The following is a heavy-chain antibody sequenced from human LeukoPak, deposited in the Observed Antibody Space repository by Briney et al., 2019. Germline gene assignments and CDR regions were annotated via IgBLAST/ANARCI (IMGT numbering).Heavy chain of an antibody. CDR1: GFTFGDYA. Sequence: PGGSLRLSCTTSGFTFGDYAMSWVRQAPGKGLEWVGFIRSKACGGTTEYAASVKGRFTISRDDSKSIAYLQMNSLKTEDTAVYYCSSKWELLYWGQGTLVTVSS. V-gene: IGHV3-49*04. CDR3: SSKWELLY. J-gene: IGHJ4*02. D-gene: IGHD1-26*01. CDR2: IRSKACGGTT.